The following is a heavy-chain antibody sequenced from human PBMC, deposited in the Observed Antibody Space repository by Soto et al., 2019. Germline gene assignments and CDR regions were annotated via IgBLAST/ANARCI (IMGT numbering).Heavy chain of an antibody. J-gene: IGHJ5*02. CDR2: IYYSGST. CDR1: GGSISSGDYY. V-gene: IGHV4-30-4*01. Sequence: SETLSLTCTVSGGSISSGDYYWSWIRQPPGKGLEWIGYIYYSGSTYYNPSLKSRVIISVDTSKNQFSLKLSSVTAADTAVYYCARGSTTVVTPNWFDPWGQGTLVTVSS. CDR3: ARGSTTVVTPNWFDP. D-gene: IGHD4-17*01.